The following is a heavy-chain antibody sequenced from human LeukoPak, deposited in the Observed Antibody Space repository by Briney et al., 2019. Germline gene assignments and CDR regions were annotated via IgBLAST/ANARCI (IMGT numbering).Heavy chain of an antibody. V-gene: IGHV5-51*01. Sequence: PGESLKISCKGSGYSFTGYWIGWVRQMPGKGLDWMGIIYPGDSDTRYSPSFQGQVTISADKSISTAYLQWSSLKASDTAMYYCARVYGSGSYYYYYGMDVWGKGTTVTVSS. CDR1: GYSFTGYW. J-gene: IGHJ6*04. D-gene: IGHD3-10*01. CDR3: ARVYGSGSYYYYYGMDV. CDR2: IYPGDSDT.